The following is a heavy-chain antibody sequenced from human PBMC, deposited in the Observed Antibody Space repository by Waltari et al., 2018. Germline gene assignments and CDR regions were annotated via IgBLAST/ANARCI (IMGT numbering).Heavy chain of an antibody. CDR3: ASRAKYSCRLDY. Sequence: QVQLQQWGAGPLKPSETLSLTCAVYGGSFSGYYWSWIRQPPGKGLEWIGEINHSGSTNYNPSLKSRVTISVDTSKNQFSLKLSSVTAADTAVYYCASRAKYSCRLDYWGQGTLVTVSS. CDR2: INHSGST. D-gene: IGHD6-13*01. J-gene: IGHJ4*02. CDR1: GGSFSGYY. V-gene: IGHV4-34*01.